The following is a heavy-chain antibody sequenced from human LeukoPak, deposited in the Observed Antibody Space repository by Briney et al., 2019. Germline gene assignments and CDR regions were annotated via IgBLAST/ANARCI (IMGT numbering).Heavy chain of an antibody. V-gene: IGHV1-69*13. CDR3: ARDRVVGATAAFDY. CDR1: GGTFSSYA. J-gene: IGHJ4*02. CDR2: IIPIFGTA. D-gene: IGHD1-26*01. Sequence: ASVKVSCKASGGTFSSYAISWVRQAPGQGLEWMGGIIPIFGTANYAQKFQGRVTITADESTSTADMELSSPRSEDTAVYYCARDRVVGATAAFDYWGQGTLVTVSS.